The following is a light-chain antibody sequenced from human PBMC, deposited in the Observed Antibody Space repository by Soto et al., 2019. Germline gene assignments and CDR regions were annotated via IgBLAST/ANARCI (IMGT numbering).Light chain of an antibody. CDR2: GAS. Sequence: EIVLTQSPGTLSLSPGERATLSCRASQSVSSSYLAWYQQKPGQAPRLLTYGASSRATGIPDRFSGSGSGTDFTLTISRLEPEDFAVYYCQQYGSSPLTFGQGTRLEIK. CDR3: QQYGSSPLT. CDR1: QSVSSSY. V-gene: IGKV3-20*01. J-gene: IGKJ5*01.